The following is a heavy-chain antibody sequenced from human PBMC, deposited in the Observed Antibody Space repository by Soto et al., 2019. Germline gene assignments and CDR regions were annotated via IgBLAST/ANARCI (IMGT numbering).Heavy chain of an antibody. Sequence: EVQLVGSGGGSVQPGRSLRLSCVASGFTFESYAMHWVRQVPGKGLEWVSGISWNSGSIGYEDSVKGRFTISRDNAQKSLYPERNSLRVEDTAFYYCVKDIHEQWLVSHFEYWGQGALVTVSS. V-gene: IGHV3-9*01. J-gene: IGHJ4*02. D-gene: IGHD6-19*01. CDR1: GFTFESYA. CDR2: ISWNSGSI. CDR3: VKDIHEQWLVSHFEY.